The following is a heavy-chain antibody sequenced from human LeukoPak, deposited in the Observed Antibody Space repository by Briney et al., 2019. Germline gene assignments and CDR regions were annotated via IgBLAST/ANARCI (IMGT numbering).Heavy chain of an antibody. CDR2: ISGSGGST. Sequence: GGSLRLSCAASGFTFSSYAMSWVRQAPGKGLEWVSAISGSGGSTYYADSVKGRFTISRDNSKNTLYLQMNSLRAEDTAVYYCAKALDEALWYNWNYGAFDYWGQGTLVTVSS. CDR1: GFTFSSYA. J-gene: IGHJ4*02. V-gene: IGHV3-23*01. CDR3: AKALDEALWYNWNYGAFDY. D-gene: IGHD1-7*01.